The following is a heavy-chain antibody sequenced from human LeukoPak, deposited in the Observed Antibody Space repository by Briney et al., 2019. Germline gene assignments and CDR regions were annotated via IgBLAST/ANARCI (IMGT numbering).Heavy chain of an antibody. Sequence: SETLSLTCTVSGGSISSYYWSWIRHPPEKGLEWIGYIYYSGSTSYNPSLKSRVTISVDTSKNQFSLKLSSVTAADTAVYYCARGYYDSSGYYYFDYWGQGTLVTVSS. D-gene: IGHD3-22*01. CDR2: IYYSGST. CDR3: ARGYYDSSGYYYFDY. J-gene: IGHJ4*02. CDR1: GGSISSYY. V-gene: IGHV4-59*01.